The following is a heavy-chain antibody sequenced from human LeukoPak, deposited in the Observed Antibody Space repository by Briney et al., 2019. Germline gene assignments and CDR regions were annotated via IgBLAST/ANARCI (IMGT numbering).Heavy chain of an antibody. D-gene: IGHD4-11*01. CDR3: ARAYRAAVTPSDAFDI. J-gene: IGHJ3*02. V-gene: IGHV1-2*02. CDR2: INPNSGGT. Sequence: ASVKVSCKASGYTFTGYYMHWVRQAPGHGLEWMGWINPNSGGTNYAQKFQGRVTMTRDTSISTAYMELSRLRSDDTAVYYCARAYRAAVTPSDAFDIWGQGTTVTVSS. CDR1: GYTFTGYY.